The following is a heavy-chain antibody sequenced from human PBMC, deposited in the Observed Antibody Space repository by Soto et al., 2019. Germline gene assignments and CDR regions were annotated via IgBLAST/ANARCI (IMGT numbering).Heavy chain of an antibody. CDR1: GYSFTSYW. J-gene: IGHJ4*02. CDR3: ARLGYYDILTGYLDY. Sequence: PGESLKISCKGSGYSFTSYWIGWVRQMPGKGLEWMGIIYPGDSDTRYSPSFQGQVTISADKSITTAYLQWSSLKASDTAMYYCARLGYYDILTGYLDYWGQGTLVTVSS. D-gene: IGHD3-9*01. CDR2: IYPGDSDT. V-gene: IGHV5-51*01.